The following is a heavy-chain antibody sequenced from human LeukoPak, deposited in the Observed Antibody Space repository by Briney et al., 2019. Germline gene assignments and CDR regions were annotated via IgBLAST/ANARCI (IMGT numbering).Heavy chain of an antibody. CDR2: ISTSKTYT. D-gene: IGHD2-2*01. J-gene: IGHJ4*01. Sequence: VASVKVSCKASGYAFTTFGIMWVRQAPGQGLEWMGWISTSKTYTRYAQKVQGRATLTTAPATSTAYLELTSLTSDDTAVYFCARASDTSWPFDFWGQGTQVTVSS. V-gene: IGHV1-18*01. CDR1: GYAFTTFG. CDR3: ARASDTSWPFDF.